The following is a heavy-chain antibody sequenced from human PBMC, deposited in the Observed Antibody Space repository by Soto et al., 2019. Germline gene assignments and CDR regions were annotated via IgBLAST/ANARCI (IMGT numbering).Heavy chain of an antibody. J-gene: IGHJ4*02. V-gene: IGHV3-9*01. CDR3: AKGIVGATKGPDY. D-gene: IGHD1-26*01. CDR2: ISWNSGSI. Sequence: SLRLSCAASGFTFDDYAMHWVRQAPGKGLEWVSGISWNSGSIGYADSVKGRFTISRDNAKNSLYLQMNSLRAEDTALYYCAKGIVGATKGPDYWGQGTLVTVSS. CDR1: GFTFDDYA.